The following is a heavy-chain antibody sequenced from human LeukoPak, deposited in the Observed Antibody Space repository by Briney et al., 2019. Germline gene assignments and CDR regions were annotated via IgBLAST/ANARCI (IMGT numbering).Heavy chain of an antibody. D-gene: IGHD3-22*01. V-gene: IGHV4-31*03. CDR3: ARGYYDSSGYYLDYYYYYGMDV. Sequence: KSSETLSLTCTVSGGSISSGGYYWSWIRQHPGKGLEWIGYIYYSGSTYYNPSLKSRVTISVDTSKNQFSLKLSSVTAADTAVYYCARGYYDSSGYYLDYYYYYGMDVWGQGTTVTVSS. J-gene: IGHJ6*02. CDR2: IYYSGST. CDR1: GGSISSGGYY.